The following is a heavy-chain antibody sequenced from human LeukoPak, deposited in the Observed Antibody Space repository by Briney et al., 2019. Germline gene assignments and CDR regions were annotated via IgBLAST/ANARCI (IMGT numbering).Heavy chain of an antibody. CDR3: ARGALIMVPF. Sequence: GGSLRPSCAPSAFSSSSYCTSWVRHAPGKVREWVANTKEDGREKNYVGSVKGRFTISTDNAANSMYRQMNSLRAEDTAVYYCARGALIMVPFWGQGTLVSVSS. CDR2: TKEDGREK. V-gene: IGHV3-7*05. CDR1: AFSSSSYC. J-gene: IGHJ4*02. D-gene: IGHD3-10*01.